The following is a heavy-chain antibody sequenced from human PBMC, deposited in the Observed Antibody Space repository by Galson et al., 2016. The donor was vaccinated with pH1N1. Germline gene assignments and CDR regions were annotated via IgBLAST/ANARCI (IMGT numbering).Heavy chain of an antibody. CDR3: VRAVGIAEAH. Sequence: SLRLSCAASGFTLSSYWMSWVRQAPGKGLEWVANMNQDGNKKYYVDSVKGGFIISRDYSKNSLYLQMNSLRAEDTAMYYCVRAVGIAEAHWGQGTLVTVSS. CDR1: GFTLSSYW. J-gene: IGHJ4*02. D-gene: IGHD2-15*01. CDR2: MNQDGNKK. V-gene: IGHV3-7*01.